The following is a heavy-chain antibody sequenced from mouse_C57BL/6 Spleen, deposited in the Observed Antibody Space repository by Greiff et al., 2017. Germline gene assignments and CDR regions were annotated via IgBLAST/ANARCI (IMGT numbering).Heavy chain of an antibody. CDR1: GYAFSSSW. CDR2: IYPGDGDT. D-gene: IGHD2-12*01. J-gene: IGHJ3*01. V-gene: IGHV1-82*01. CDR3: AYYSPLAY. Sequence: QVQLQQSGPELVKPGASVKISCKASGYAFSSSWMNWVKQRPGKGLEWIGRIYPGDGDTNYNGKFKGKATLTADKSSSTAYMQLSSLTSEDSAVYFCAYYSPLAYWGQGTLVTVSA.